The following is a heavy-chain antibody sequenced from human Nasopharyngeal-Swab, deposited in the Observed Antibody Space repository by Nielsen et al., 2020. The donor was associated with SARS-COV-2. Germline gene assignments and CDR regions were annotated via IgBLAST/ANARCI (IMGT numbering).Heavy chain of an antibody. CDR2: IKQDGSEK. CDR3: ARDYIPVATIWKYFDY. CDR1: GFTFSSYW. J-gene: IGHJ4*02. V-gene: IGHV3-7*01. D-gene: IGHD5-12*01. Sequence: GESLKISCAASGFTFSSYWMSWVRQAPGKGLEWVANIKQDGSEKYYVDSVKGRFTISRDNAKNSLYLQMNSLRAEDTAVYYCARDYIPVATIWKYFDYWGQGTLVTVSS.